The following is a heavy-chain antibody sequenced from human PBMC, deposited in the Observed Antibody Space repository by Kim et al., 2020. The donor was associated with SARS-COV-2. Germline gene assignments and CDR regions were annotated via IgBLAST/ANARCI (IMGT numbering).Heavy chain of an antibody. CDR2: INDSGGT. Sequence: SETLSLTCAVSGGSLTDYYWSWIRQAPGKGLEWIGQINDSGGTDYSASLKSRVTISADTSKNQFSLKLTSVTAADTAVYYCARGGHKDLLTGRHWYFDL. J-gene: IGHJ2*01. D-gene: IGHD3-9*01. CDR1: GGSLTDYY. V-gene: IGHV4-34*01. CDR3: ARGGHKDLLTGRHWYFDL.